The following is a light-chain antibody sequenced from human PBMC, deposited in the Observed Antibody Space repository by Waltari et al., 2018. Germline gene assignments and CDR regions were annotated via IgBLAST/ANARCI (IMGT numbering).Light chain of an antibody. V-gene: IGKV1-39*01. J-gene: IGKJ2*01. CDR2: SAS. CDR3: QQSYTTPYT. CDR1: QTINNH. Sequence: DIQMTQSPSSLSASIGDRVTITCRASQTINNHLNWYQQRPGKAPNLVIYSASSLESGVPSRFSGSGSGTDFTLIISSLQPEDFATYYCQQSYTTPYTFGPGTRLEIK.